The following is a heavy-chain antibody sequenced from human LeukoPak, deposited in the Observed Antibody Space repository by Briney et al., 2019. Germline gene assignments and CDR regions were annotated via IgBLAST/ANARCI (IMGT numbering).Heavy chain of an antibody. V-gene: IGHV3-66*01. CDR3: ARASRAAAEGN. CDR1: GFTVSTNY. D-gene: IGHD6-13*01. Sequence: PGGSPRLSCAASGFTVSTNYMIWVRQAPGKGLEWVSVIYSGGSTYYADSVKGRFTISRDNSKNTLYLQMNSLRAEDTAVYYCARASRAAAEGNWGQGTLVTVSS. CDR2: IYSGGST. J-gene: IGHJ4*02.